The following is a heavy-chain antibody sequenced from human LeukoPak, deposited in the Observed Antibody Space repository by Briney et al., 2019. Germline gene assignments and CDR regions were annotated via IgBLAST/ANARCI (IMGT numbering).Heavy chain of an antibody. Sequence: GGSLRLSCAASGFTFSSYWMSWVRQAPGKGLEWVANIKQDGSEKYYVDSVKGRFTISRDNAKNSLYLQMNSLRAEDTAVYYCARLVSSIAAGDSYDYWGQGSLVTVSS. V-gene: IGHV3-7*01. CDR1: GFTFSSYW. CDR3: ARLVSSIAAGDSYDY. J-gene: IGHJ4*02. D-gene: IGHD6-13*01. CDR2: IKQDGSEK.